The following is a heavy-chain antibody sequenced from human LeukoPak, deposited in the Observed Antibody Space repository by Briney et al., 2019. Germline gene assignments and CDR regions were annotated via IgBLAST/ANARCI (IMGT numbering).Heavy chain of an antibody. CDR3: ARGRGRSFDP. D-gene: IGHD3-16*01. Sequence: SETLSLTCAVYGGSFSGYYWSWIRQPPGKGLEWIGEINHSGSTNYNPSLKSRVTISVDTSKNQSSLKLNSVTAADTAVYYCARGRGRSFDPWGQGTLVTVSS. J-gene: IGHJ5*02. V-gene: IGHV4-34*01. CDR2: INHSGST. CDR1: GGSFSGYY.